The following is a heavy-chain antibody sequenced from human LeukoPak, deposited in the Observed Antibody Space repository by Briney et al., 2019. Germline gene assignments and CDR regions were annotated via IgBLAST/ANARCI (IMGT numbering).Heavy chain of an antibody. CDR2: INPNSGGT. Sequence: ASVKVSCKASGYTFTGYYMHWVRQAPGQGLEWMGWINPNSGGTNYAQKLQGRVTMTTDTSTSTAYMELRSLRSDDTAVYYCARDGYYGSLTYYYYMDVWGKGTTVTVSS. CDR3: ARDGYYGSLTYYYYMDV. V-gene: IGHV1-2*02. J-gene: IGHJ6*03. D-gene: IGHD3-10*01. CDR1: GYTFTGYY.